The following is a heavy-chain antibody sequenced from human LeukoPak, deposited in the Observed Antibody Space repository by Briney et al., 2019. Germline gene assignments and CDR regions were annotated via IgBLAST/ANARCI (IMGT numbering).Heavy chain of an antibody. J-gene: IGHJ6*03. Sequence: GGSLRLSCAASGFTFDDYGMSWVRQAPGKGLEWVSGINWNGGSTGYADSVKGRFTISRDNAKNTLYLQMNSLRAEDTAVYYCAKDRAFSSGWYPTGGYYYYYVDVWGKGTTVTISS. CDR2: INWNGGST. CDR3: AKDRAFSSGWYPTGGYYYYYVDV. V-gene: IGHV3-20*04. D-gene: IGHD6-19*01. CDR1: GFTFDDYG.